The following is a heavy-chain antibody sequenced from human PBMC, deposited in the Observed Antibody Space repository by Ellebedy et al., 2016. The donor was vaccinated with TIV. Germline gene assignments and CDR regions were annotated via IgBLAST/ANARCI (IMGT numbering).Heavy chain of an antibody. V-gene: IGHV1-69*01. Sequence: YAQKFQGRVTFTADESTSTAYMELSSLRSEDTAVYYCAQDEAGTNLPFDNWGQGTLVTVSS. CDR3: AQDEAGTNLPFDN. D-gene: IGHD3-10*01. J-gene: IGHJ4*02.